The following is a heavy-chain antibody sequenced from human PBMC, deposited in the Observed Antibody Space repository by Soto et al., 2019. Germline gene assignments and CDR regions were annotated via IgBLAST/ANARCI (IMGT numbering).Heavy chain of an antibody. Sequence: PGGSLRLSCAASGFTFSTYAMCWVRQAPGKGLEWVSSIGGGGRSTYYADSVKGRSTISRDNSKSTLYLQMNSLRVEDTAVYYCAKGVRGLIIFNDYWGQGTLVTVSS. V-gene: IGHV3-23*01. CDR1: GFTFSTYA. CDR3: AKGVRGLIIFNDY. D-gene: IGHD3-10*01. J-gene: IGHJ4*02. CDR2: IGGGGRST.